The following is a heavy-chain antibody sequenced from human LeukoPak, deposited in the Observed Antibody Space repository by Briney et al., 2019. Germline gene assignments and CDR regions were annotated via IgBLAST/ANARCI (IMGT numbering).Heavy chain of an antibody. J-gene: IGHJ4*02. CDR3: ARDYMFPYVPHVY. CDR2: VRPDGGQA. CDR1: GFFFSNYW. V-gene: IGHV3-7*03. Sequence: GGSLRLSCAASGFFFSNYWMSWVRQAPGKGLEWVASVRPDGGQAYYLDSIKGRFTISRDNSKNTLYLQMNSLRAEDTAVYYCARDYMFPYVPHVYWGQGTLVTVSS. D-gene: IGHD3-10*02.